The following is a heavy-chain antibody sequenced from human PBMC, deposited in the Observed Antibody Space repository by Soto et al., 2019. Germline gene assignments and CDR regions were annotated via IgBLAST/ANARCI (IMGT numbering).Heavy chain of an antibody. CDR3: ARYYSSGWYANFDY. D-gene: IGHD6-19*01. V-gene: IGHV4-61*01. J-gene: IGHJ4*02. CDR2: IYYSGST. CDR1: GGSVSSGSYY. Sequence: PSETLSLTCTVSGGSVSSGSYYWSWIRQPPGKGLEWIGYIYYSGSTNYNPSLKSRVTISVDTSKNQFSLKLSSVTAADTAVYYCARYYSSGWYANFDYWGQGTLVTGSS.